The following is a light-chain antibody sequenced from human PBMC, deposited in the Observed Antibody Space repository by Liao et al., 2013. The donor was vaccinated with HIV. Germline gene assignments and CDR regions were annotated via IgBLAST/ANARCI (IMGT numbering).Light chain of an antibody. CDR1: NIGGES. Sequence: SYVLTQPPSVSVAPGHTARITCAGDNIGGESVHWYQQKPGQSPVLVIYQHTKRPSGIPERFSGSNSGNTATLTISGTQALDEADYYCQAWDSSNVVVFGGGTKLTVL. CDR2: QHT. V-gene: IGLV3-21*01. CDR3: QAWDSSNVVV. J-gene: IGLJ2*01.